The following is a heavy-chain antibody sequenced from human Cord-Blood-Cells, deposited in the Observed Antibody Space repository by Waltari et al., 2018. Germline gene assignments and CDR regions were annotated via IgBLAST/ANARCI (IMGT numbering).Heavy chain of an antibody. J-gene: IGHJ6*02. CDR2: IYYSGST. CDR1: GGSISSYY. V-gene: IGHV4-59*01. CDR3: ARGAYSSSWYYYYYGMDV. Sequence: QVQLQESGPGLVKPSETLSLTCTVPGGSISSYYLSWIRPPPGKGLEWIGYIYYSGSTNYNPSLKSRVTISVDTSKNQFSLKLSSVTAADTAVYYCARGAYSSSWYYYYYGMDVWGQGTTVTVSS. D-gene: IGHD6-13*01.